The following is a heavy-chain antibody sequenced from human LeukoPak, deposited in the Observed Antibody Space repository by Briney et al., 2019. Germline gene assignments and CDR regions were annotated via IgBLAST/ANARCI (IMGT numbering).Heavy chain of an antibody. CDR1: GGTFSSYA. J-gene: IGHJ4*02. CDR2: IIPILGIA. Sequence: SVKVSCKASGGTFSSYAISWVRQAPGQGPEWMGRIIPILGIANYAQKFQGRVTITADKSTSTAYMELSSLRSEDTAVYYCARDALSSGWYEGDYWGQGTLVTVSS. D-gene: IGHD6-19*01. CDR3: ARDALSSGWYEGDY. V-gene: IGHV1-69*04.